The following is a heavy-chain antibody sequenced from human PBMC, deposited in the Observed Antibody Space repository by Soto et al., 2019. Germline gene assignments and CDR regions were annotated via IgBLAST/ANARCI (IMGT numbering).Heavy chain of an antibody. J-gene: IGHJ4*02. V-gene: IGHV4-59*08. CDR2: IYYNGAT. D-gene: IGHD3-10*01. CDR1: GGSISAYY. Sequence: QVQLQESGPGLVKPSETLSLTCTVSGGSISAYYWGWIRQPPGRGLEYIGYIYYNGATNYNPSLKSRVTMSVDTSKNQFSLNLKSVTAADTAVYYCASHYGSGSYPLDYWGQGTLVSVSS. CDR3: ASHYGSGSYPLDY.